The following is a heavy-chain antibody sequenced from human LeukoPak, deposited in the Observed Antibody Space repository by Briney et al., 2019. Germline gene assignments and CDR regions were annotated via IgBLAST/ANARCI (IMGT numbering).Heavy chain of an antibody. CDR1: GGSISRGSYY. CDR2: IYTSGST. D-gene: IGHD2-21*02. V-gene: IGHV4-61*02. Sequence: SQTLSLTCTVSGGSISRGSYYWSWIRQPAGKGLEWIGRIYTSGSTNYNPSLKSRVTISVDKSKNQFSLKLTSVTAADTAVYYCARVPGSSCGGDCYFDYLGQGTQVTVSS. CDR3: ARVPGSSCGGDCYFDY. J-gene: IGHJ4*02.